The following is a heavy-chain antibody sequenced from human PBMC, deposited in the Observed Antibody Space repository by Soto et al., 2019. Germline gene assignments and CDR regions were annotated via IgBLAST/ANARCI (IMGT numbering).Heavy chain of an antibody. V-gene: IGHV1-46*03. CDR3: GRDTGLRPGGGGTEPLDI. Sequence: QVQLVQSGAEVKKPGASVKISCEASGYSFTSQYVHWVRQAPGQGLEWMGIINPNGGSTTYAQKCRGRVPMARETTRSKAYWEWAGLESEAPAVFFCGRDTGLRPGGGGTEPLDIWGQGTMVTVAS. CDR2: INPNGGST. D-gene: IGHD3-16*01. CDR1: GYSFTSQY. J-gene: IGHJ3*02.